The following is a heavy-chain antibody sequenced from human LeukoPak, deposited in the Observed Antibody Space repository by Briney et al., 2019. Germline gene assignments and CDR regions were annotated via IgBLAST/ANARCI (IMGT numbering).Heavy chain of an antibody. Sequence: ASVKVSCKASGYTFPGYYIHWVRQAPGQGLECMGWINPNIGVTNYAQKFQGRVTMTRDTSISTAYMELSSLRSEDTAVYYCARGGWDSSGYAALHHFDSWGQGTLVTVSS. CDR1: GYTFPGYY. D-gene: IGHD3-22*01. V-gene: IGHV1-2*02. CDR2: INPNIGVT. J-gene: IGHJ4*02. CDR3: ARGGWDSSGYAALHHFDS.